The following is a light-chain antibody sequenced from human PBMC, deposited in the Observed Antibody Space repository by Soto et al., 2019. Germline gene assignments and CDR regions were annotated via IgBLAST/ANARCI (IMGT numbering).Light chain of an antibody. V-gene: IGKV3D-20*02. CDR3: QQRSSWPLT. J-gene: IGKJ4*02. CDR2: GTS. Sequence: IVLKPSPCTLSLSPGVRATLSCRSSQIGPRSYLAWYQQKPGQAPRLLIYGTSSRATGIPDRFSGSGSGTDFTLTISSLEPEDFAVYFCQQRSSWPLTFGGGTKVDIK. CDR1: QIGPRSY.